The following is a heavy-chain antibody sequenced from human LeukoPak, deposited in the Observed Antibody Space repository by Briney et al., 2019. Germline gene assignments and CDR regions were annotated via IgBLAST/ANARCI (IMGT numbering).Heavy chain of an antibody. CDR2: IWYDGSNK. CDR3: ARPPGGNQPFDY. V-gene: IGHV3-33*08. Sequence: PGGSLRLSCAASGFTFSNAWMSWVRQAPGKGLEWVAVIWYDGSNKYYVDSVKGRFTISRDNSKNTVYLQMNSLRAEDTAVYYCARPPGGNQPFDYWGQGTLVTVSS. J-gene: IGHJ4*02. D-gene: IGHD4-23*01. CDR1: GFTFSNAW.